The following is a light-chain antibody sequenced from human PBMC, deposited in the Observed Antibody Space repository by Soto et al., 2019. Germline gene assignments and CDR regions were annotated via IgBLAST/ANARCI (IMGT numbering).Light chain of an antibody. CDR2: WAS. V-gene: IGKV4-1*01. Sequence: DIVMTQSPDSLAVSLGERATINCKSSQSVLYSSNNKNYLAWYQQKPGQPPKLLIYWASTRESGVPDRFSGSGSGTAFTLTISSLQAEDVAVYYCQQYYSTPPTFGQGTRLEIK. J-gene: IGKJ5*01. CDR1: QSVLYSSNNKNY. CDR3: QQYYSTPPT.